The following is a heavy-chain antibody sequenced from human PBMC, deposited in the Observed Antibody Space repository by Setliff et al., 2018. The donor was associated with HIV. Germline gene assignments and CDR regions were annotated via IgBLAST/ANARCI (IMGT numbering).Heavy chain of an antibody. CDR3: ASIELAAMVPVDY. CDR2: ISYDGSDK. CDR1: GFTFSNYA. V-gene: IGHV3-30*04. Sequence: PGGSLRLSCAASGFTFSNYAMHWVRQAPVKGLEWVAVISYDGSDKYYADSVKGRFTISRDNAKNSLFLQMNSLRAEDTAVYYCASIELAAMVPVDYWGQGTLVTVSS. J-gene: IGHJ4*02. D-gene: IGHD5-18*01.